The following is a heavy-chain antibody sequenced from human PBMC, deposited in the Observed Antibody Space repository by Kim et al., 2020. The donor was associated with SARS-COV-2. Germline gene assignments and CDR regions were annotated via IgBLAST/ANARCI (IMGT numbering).Heavy chain of an antibody. V-gene: IGHV4-34*12. J-gene: IGHJ6*03. D-gene: IGHD3-3*01. Sequence: SETLSLTCGVFRGSFDDYYWSWIRQPPGKGMEWIGEIIHTGITSYSPSLKRRVTISVITSTRQISLRLSSVTAADTAVYYYARTNFGGTQYYYIDVWGK. CDR2: IIHTGIT. CDR3: ARTNFGGTQYYYIDV. CDR1: RGSFDDYY.